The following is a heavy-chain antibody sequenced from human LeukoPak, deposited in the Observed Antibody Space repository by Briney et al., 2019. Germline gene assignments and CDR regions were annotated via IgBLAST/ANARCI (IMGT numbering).Heavy chain of an antibody. V-gene: IGHV3-23*01. CDR3: AKRSGDYDFWSGYSPRIDY. CDR2: ISDSGAST. CDR1: GFTFSSYA. Sequence: GGSLRLSCAASGFTFSSYAMSWVRQAPGKGLEWVSAISDSGASTYYADSVKGRFTISGDNSKNTLYLQMNSLRAEDTAVYYCAKRSGDYDFWSGYSPRIDYWGQGTLVTVSS. J-gene: IGHJ4*02. D-gene: IGHD3-3*01.